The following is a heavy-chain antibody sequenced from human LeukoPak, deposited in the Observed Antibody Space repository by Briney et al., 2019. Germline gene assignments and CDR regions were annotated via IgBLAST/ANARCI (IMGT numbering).Heavy chain of an antibody. CDR3: ARGATDITRWFDP. D-gene: IGHD3-3*01. V-gene: IGHV3-11*04. Sequence: GGSLRLSCAASGFTFSDYYMSWIRQAPGKGLEWVSYISSSGSTIYYADSVKGRFTISRDNAKNSLYLQMNSLRAEDTAAYYCARGATDITRWFDPWGQGTLVIVSS. J-gene: IGHJ5*02. CDR2: ISSSGSTI. CDR1: GFTFSDYY.